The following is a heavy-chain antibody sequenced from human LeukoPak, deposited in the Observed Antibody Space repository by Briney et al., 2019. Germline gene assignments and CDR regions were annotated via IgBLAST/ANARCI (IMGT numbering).Heavy chain of an antibody. Sequence: PGGSLRLSCAASGFTFNKYAMSRVRQAPGKGLERVSAVIGPGEGTYYEDSVKGRFTISRDNSKHTLYMQMSSLRAEDTAVYYCAKTAQDCSDGPCYSGYFYYMDGWGKGTTVTVSS. CDR3: AKTAQDCSDGPCYSGYFYYMDG. CDR1: GFTFNKYA. V-gene: IGHV3-23*01. D-gene: IGHD2-15*01. CDR2: VIGPGEGT. J-gene: IGHJ6*03.